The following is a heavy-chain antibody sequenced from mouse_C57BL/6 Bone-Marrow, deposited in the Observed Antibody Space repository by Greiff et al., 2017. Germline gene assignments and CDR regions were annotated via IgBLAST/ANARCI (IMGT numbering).Heavy chain of an antibody. CDR2: ISDGGSYT. J-gene: IGHJ2*01. Sequence: DVKLVESGGGLVKPGGSLKLSCAASGFTFSSYAMSWVRQTPEKRLEWVATISDGGSYTYYPDNVKGRFTISRDNAKNNLYLQMSHLKSEDTAMYYCARGRKDYFDYWGQGTTLTVSS. CDR3: ARGRKDYFDY. CDR1: GFTFSSYA. V-gene: IGHV5-4*03.